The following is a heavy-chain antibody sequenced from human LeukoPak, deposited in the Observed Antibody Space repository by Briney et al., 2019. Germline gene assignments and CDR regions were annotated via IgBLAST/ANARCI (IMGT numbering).Heavy chain of an antibody. CDR1: GYTFTGHY. J-gene: IGHJ4*02. CDR3: ARDLGWSSSH. CDR2: INPTGGT. V-gene: IGHV1-2*02. Sequence: ASVKVSCKASGYTFTGHYMNWVRLAPGQGLEWMGWINPTGGTTYAQKFQDRVTMTRDTSINTAYMELSGLRSDDTAVYYCARDLGWSSSHWGQGTLVSVSS. D-gene: IGHD6-6*01.